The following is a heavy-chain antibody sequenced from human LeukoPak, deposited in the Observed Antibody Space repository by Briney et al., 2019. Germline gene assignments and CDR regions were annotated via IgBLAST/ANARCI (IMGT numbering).Heavy chain of an antibody. Sequence: SETLSLTCTASGGSISSSSYYWGWIRQPPGKGLEWIGSIYYSGSTNYNPSLKSRVTMSVDTSKNQFSLKLSSVTAADTAVYYCAREVGTMVRGDPAHAFDIWGQGTMVTVSS. CDR1: GGSISSSSYY. D-gene: IGHD3-10*01. CDR3: AREVGTMVRGDPAHAFDI. CDR2: IYYSGST. V-gene: IGHV4-39*07. J-gene: IGHJ3*02.